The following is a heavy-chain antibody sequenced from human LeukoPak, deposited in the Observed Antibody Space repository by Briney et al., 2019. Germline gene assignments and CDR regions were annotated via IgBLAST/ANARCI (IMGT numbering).Heavy chain of an antibody. Sequence: GGSLRLSCAASGFTFDDYAMHWVRQAPGKGLEWVSGISWNSGSIGYADSVKGRFTISRDNAKNSLYLQMNSLRAEDTAVYYCARGITMVRGVTGKVYYYYGMDVWGQGTTVTVSS. CDR1: GFTFDDYA. J-gene: IGHJ6*02. V-gene: IGHV3-9*01. CDR2: ISWNSGSI. D-gene: IGHD3-10*01. CDR3: ARGITMVRGVTGKVYYYYGMDV.